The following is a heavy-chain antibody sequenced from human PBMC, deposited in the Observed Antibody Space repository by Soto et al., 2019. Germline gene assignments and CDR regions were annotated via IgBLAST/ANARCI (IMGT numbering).Heavy chain of an antibody. CDR2: IDPSDSYT. CDR3: ASSRIAAYYYYGMDV. J-gene: IGHJ6*02. CDR1: GYSFTSYW. V-gene: IGHV5-10-1*01. Sequence: HGESLKISCKGSGYSFTSYWISWVRQMPGKGLEWMGRIDPSDSYTNYSPSFQGHVTISADKSISTAYLQWSSLKASDTAMYYCASSRIAAYYYYGMDVWGQGTTVTVSS. D-gene: IGHD6-13*01.